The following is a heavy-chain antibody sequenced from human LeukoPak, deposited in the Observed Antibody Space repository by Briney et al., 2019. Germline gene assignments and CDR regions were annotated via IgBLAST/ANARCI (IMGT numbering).Heavy chain of an antibody. CDR3: AMNPHVKLVPVSAPDY. CDR2: INPTIGGT. CDR1: GYTYTDYH. Sequence: ASVTVSCMSSGYTYTDYHLHGVRQPPGQGLEWMGWINPTIGGTNYVQKLQGRLFLTSDSPISTPYVEPNRLRYDGRAMYFCAMNPHVKLVPVSAPDYWGQGTLVTVS. J-gene: IGHJ4*02. D-gene: IGHD6-13*01. V-gene: IGHV1-2*02.